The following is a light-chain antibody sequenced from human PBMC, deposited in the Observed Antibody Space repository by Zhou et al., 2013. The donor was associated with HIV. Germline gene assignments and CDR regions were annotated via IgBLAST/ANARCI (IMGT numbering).Light chain of an antibody. J-gene: IGKJ1*01. V-gene: IGKV1-12*02. CDR2: GAS. CDR1: QGIGSW. CDR3: QQANSFPWT. Sequence: DIQMTQSPSSVSASVGDRVTITCRASQGIGSWLAWYQQKPGKAPKLLIYGASSLQSRGPDSRFSGSRSGTRFLLSPSAACSLKILSTYYCQQANSFPWTFGQGTKVEIK.